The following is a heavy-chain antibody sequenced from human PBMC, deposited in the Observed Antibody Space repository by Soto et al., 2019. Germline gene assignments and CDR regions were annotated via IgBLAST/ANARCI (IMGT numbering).Heavy chain of an antibody. D-gene: IGHD5-18*01. J-gene: IGHJ4*02. CDR2: IIPILGIA. CDR1: GGTFSSYT. Sequence: QVQLVQSGAEVKKPGSSVKASCKASGGTFSSYTISWVRQAPGQGLEWMGRIIPILGIANYAQKFQGRVTINADKSTSPAYKEPGSLISEYTAVYYCARYLGVGYSYGYIDHLGQGTLVTLSS. CDR3: ARYLGVGYSYGYIDH. V-gene: IGHV1-69*02.